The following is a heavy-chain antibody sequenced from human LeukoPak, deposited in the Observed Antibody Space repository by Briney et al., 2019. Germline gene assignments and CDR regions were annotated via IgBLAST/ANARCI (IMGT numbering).Heavy chain of an antibody. D-gene: IGHD3-10*01. CDR2: IIPIFGTA. CDR1: GGTFSSYA. Sequence: GASVNVSCKASGGTFSSYAISWVRQAPGQGLEWMGGIIPIFGTANYAQKFQGRVTITVDESTSTAYMELSSLRSEDTAVYYCARAYTYYYGSGSYTYYAMDVWGKGTTVTVSS. J-gene: IGHJ6*04. CDR3: ARAYTYYYGSGSYTYYAMDV. V-gene: IGHV1-69*13.